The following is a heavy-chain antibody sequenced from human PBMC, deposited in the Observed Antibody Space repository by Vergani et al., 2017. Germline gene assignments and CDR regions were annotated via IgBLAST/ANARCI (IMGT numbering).Heavy chain of an antibody. CDR3: ATAGEYGSDL. V-gene: IGHV3-30*03. CDR1: GFTFSSYG. D-gene: IGHD3-10*01. Sequence: VQLVESGGGVVQPGRSLRLSCAASGFTFSSYGMHWVRQAPGKGLEWVAVISYDGSNKYYADSVKGRFTISRDNSKNTLYLQMNSLRAEDTAVYYCATAGEYGSDLGGQGTLVTVSS. J-gene: IGHJ4*02. CDR2: ISYDGSNK.